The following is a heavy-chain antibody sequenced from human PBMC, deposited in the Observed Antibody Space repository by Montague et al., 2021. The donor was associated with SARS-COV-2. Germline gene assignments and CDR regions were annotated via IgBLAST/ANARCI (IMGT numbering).Heavy chain of an antibody. CDR3: ESGRQHLNMIDVVMTGGEYYFDY. CDR1: GGSFSDYY. Sequence: SETLSLTCAVYGGSFSDYYCSWIRHPPANGLEWIGEINHYGTFKNNPTLNSRVPISLATSKNQFSLYLSSVTAADTAVYYCESGRQHLNMIDVVMTGGEYYFDYWGQGTLVTVSS. J-gene: IGHJ4*02. CDR2: INHYGTF. D-gene: IGHD3-22*01. V-gene: IGHV4-34*01.